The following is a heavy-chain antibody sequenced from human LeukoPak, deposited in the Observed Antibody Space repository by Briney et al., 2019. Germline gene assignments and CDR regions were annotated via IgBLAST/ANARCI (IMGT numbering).Heavy chain of an antibody. CDR1: GFTFSTYA. V-gene: IGHV3-69-1*01. Sequence: GSLRLSCAASGFTFSTYAMNWVRQAPGKGLEWVSYISSSNTIYYAGSVKGRFTISRDNAKNTLYLQMNSLRAEDTAVYYCAAPGNYASGPFDFWGQGTLVTVSS. CDR2: ISSSNTI. CDR3: AAPGNYASGPFDF. J-gene: IGHJ4*02. D-gene: IGHD3-10*01.